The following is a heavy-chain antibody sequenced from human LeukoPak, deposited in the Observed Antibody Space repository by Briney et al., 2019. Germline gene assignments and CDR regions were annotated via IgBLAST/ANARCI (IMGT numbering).Heavy chain of an antibody. Sequence: PSETLSLTCTVSGGSISSSSYYWGWLRQPPGKGLEWIGSIYYSGSTYYNPSLKSRVTISVDTSKNQFPLKLSSVTAADTAVYYCAREGPGAYSSGWYPRSASYYFDYWGQGTLVTVSS. D-gene: IGHD6-19*01. J-gene: IGHJ4*02. CDR3: AREGPGAYSSGWYPRSASYYFDY. CDR2: IYYSGST. V-gene: IGHV4-39*02. CDR1: GGSISSSSYY.